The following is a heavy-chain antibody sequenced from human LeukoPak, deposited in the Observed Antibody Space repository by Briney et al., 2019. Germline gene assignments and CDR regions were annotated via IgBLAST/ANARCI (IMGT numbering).Heavy chain of an antibody. J-gene: IGHJ4*02. CDR3: ARGYHDS. CDR1: GFTVSSNY. V-gene: IGHV3-66*01. Sequence: GGSLRLSCAVSGFTVSSNYVSWVRQAPGKGLEWASTIYSGGGTHYADSVKGRFTISRDNAKNTLYLQMNSLRAEDTAVYYCARGYHDSWGLGTLVTVSS. D-gene: IGHD3-16*02. CDR2: IYSGGGT.